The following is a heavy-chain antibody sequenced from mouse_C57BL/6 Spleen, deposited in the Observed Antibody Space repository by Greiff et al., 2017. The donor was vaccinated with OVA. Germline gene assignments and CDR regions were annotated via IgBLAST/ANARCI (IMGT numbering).Heavy chain of an antibody. CDR2: ISDGGSYT. CDR3: ARGHDGGAWFAY. CDR1: GFTFSSYA. V-gene: IGHV5-4*01. J-gene: IGHJ3*01. Sequence: VQLKESGGGLVKPGGSLKLSCAASGFTFSSYAMSWVRQTPEKRLEWVATISDGGSYTYYPDNVKGRFTISRDNAKNNLYLQMSHLKSEDTAMYYCARGHDGGAWFAYWGQGTLVTVSA. D-gene: IGHD2-12*01.